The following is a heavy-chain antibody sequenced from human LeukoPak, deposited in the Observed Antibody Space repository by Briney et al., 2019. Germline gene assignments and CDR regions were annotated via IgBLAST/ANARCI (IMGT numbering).Heavy chain of an antibody. D-gene: IGHD3-22*01. CDR2: LSGSGSST. V-gene: IGHV3-23*01. Sequence: GGSLRLSCAASGFTFSSYAMSWVRQAPGKGLEWVSALSGSGSSTYYADSVKGRFTISRDNSKNTLYLQMNSLRAEDTAVYFCASISYDISGYYDYWGQGTLVTVSS. CDR3: ASISYDISGYYDY. J-gene: IGHJ4*02. CDR1: GFTFSSYA.